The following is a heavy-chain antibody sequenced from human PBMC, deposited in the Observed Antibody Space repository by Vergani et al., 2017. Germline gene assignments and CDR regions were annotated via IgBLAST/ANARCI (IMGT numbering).Heavy chain of an antibody. CDR1: GFTFSSYG. Sequence: VQLLESGGGVVQPGRSLRLSCAASGFTFSSYGMHWVRQAPGKGLEWAAVIWYDGSNKYYADSVKGRFTISRDNSKNTLYLQMNSLRAEDTAVYYCARELGSSGLNAFDIWGQGTMVTVSS. V-gene: IGHV3-33*01. CDR3: ARELGSSGLNAFDI. D-gene: IGHD3-22*01. CDR2: IWYDGSNK. J-gene: IGHJ3*02.